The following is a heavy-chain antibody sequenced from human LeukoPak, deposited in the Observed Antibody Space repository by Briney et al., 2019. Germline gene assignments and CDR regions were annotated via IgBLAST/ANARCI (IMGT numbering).Heavy chain of an antibody. CDR3: ARGWYDFVWGSYPLPFDY. D-gene: IGHD3-16*02. CDR2: ISSSGSTI. V-gene: IGHV3-48*03. Sequence: PGGSLRLSCAASGFTFSSYEMNWVRQAPGKGLEWVSYISSSGSTIYYADSVKGRFTISRDNAKNSLYLRMNSLRAEDTAVYYCARGWYDFVWGSYPLPFDYWGQGTLVTVSS. J-gene: IGHJ4*02. CDR1: GFTFSSYE.